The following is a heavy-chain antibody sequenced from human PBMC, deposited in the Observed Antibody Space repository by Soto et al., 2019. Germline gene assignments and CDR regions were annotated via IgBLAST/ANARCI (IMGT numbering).Heavy chain of an antibody. J-gene: IGHJ6*02. V-gene: IGHV1-18*04. CDR3: ARERCTTARCYTNHFDV. CDR1: GYTFTSYG. D-gene: IGHD2-2*01. CDR2: ISVNTGNS. Sequence: QVQLLQSGGEVTKPGASVKVSCKSSGYTFTSYGVSCARQAPGQGLEWRGWISVNTGNSKQAQKFQDRVTLTTEASTGTTSLELRNLRSDDTAGYYCARERCTTARCYTNHFDVWGQGTTVTVSS.